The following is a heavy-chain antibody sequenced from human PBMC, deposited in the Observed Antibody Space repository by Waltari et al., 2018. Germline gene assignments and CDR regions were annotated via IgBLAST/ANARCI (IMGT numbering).Heavy chain of an antibody. V-gene: IGHV4-38-2*01. CDR3: ARLSPYTSSGDFFDP. Sequence: QVQLQESGPRLVKPSETLSLTCSVSGFPIGSEYYWAWVRQSPGEGLVWSGSTYHSGSADYNPSLKGRVTISVDTSKNQFSRKLTSVTVADSGVYYCARLSPYTSSGDFFDPWGQGALVTVSS. CDR1: GFPIGSEYY. D-gene: IGHD2-21*02. J-gene: IGHJ5*02. CDR2: TYHSGSA.